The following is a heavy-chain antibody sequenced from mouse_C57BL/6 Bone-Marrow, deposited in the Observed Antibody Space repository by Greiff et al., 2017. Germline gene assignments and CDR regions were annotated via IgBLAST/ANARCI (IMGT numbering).Heavy chain of an antibody. J-gene: IGHJ3*01. CDR1: GFTFSDYG. Sequence: EVQVVESGGGLVKPGGSLKLSCAASGFTFSDYGMHWVRQAPEKGLEWVAYISSGSSTIYYADTVKGRFTISRDNAKNTLFLQMTSLRSEDTAMYYCARPYYSNYVDWFAYWGQGTLVTVSA. CDR2: ISSGSSTI. D-gene: IGHD2-5*01. V-gene: IGHV5-17*01. CDR3: ARPYYSNYVDWFAY.